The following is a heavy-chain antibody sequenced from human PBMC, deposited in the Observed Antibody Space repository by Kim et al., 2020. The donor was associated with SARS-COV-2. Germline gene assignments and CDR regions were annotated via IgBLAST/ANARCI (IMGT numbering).Heavy chain of an antibody. Sequence: EPIYAQKFQGRVTMTEDTSTDTAYMELSSLRSEDTAVYYCATVPYDSSGYWGQGTLVTVSS. J-gene: IGHJ4*02. D-gene: IGHD3-22*01. CDR2: EP. CDR3: ATVPYDSSGY. V-gene: IGHV1-24*01.